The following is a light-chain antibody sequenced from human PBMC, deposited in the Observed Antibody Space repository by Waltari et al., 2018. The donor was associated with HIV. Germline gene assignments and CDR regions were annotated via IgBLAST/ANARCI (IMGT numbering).Light chain of an antibody. Sequence: DLQMTQSPSSLSASVGDRVIITCQASQDISNSLNWYQQKIGKAPKVLIYDASNLETGVPSRFSGRGSGTAFTLIINTLQPEDIATYYCQQYDNFPLTFGGGTKVEIK. J-gene: IGKJ4*01. CDR3: QQYDNFPLT. CDR2: DAS. CDR1: QDISNS. V-gene: IGKV1-33*01.